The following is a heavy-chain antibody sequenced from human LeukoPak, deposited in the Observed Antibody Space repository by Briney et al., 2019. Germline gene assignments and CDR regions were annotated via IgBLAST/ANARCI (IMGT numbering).Heavy chain of an antibody. J-gene: IGHJ3*02. Sequence: GGSLRLSCAASGFTFSSYWMHWVRQAPGKGLVWVSRINSDGSSTSYADSVKGRFTISRDNAKNTLYLQMNSLRAEDTAVYYCARGGYSSPIRDDAFDIWGQGTMVTVSS. D-gene: IGHD6-13*01. CDR2: INSDGSST. CDR3: ARGGYSSPIRDDAFDI. V-gene: IGHV3-74*01. CDR1: GFTFSSYW.